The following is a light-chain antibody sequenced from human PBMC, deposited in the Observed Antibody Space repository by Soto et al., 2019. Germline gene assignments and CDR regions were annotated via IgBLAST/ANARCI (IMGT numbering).Light chain of an antibody. J-gene: IGKJ2*01. V-gene: IGKV1-5*03. CDR3: QQYNYYPYT. CDR2: KGS. Sequence: DIQMTQSPSTLSAAIRDRVTITCRASQSISNWLAWYQQKPGKAPKVLIFKGSTLECGVPSGFSGSGYGTEFTLIIRGRQPEDFATYYRQQYNYYPYTLGKGTKLEIK. CDR1: QSISNW.